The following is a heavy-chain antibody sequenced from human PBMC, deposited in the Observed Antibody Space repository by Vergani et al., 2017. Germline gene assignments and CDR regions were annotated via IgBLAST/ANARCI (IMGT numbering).Heavy chain of an antibody. CDR1: GYSFTSYW. CDR3: ARWKLRDGYNYASYFDY. D-gene: IGHD5-24*01. Sequence: EVQLVQSGAEVKKPGESLRISCKGSGYSFTSYWISWVRQMPGKGLEWMGRIDPSDSYTNYSPSFQGHVTISADKSISTAYLQWSSLKASDTAMYYCARWKLRDGYNYASYFDYWGQGTLVTVSS. CDR2: IDPSDSYT. J-gene: IGHJ4*02. V-gene: IGHV5-10-1*03.